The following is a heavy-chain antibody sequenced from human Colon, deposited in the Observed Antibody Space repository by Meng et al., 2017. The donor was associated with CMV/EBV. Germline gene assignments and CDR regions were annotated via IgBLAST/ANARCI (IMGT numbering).Heavy chain of an antibody. Sequence: GGSLRLSCAASGFTFSNFGMHWVRQTPGKGLEWVASIRYAGIDKFYADSVKGRFTISRDNSKNMLFLQMKSLRDDDTSVYYCAKVDSAMGRTYFDYWGQGTLVTVSS. D-gene: IGHD5-18*01. CDR3: AKVDSAMGRTYFDY. CDR1: GFTFSNFG. CDR2: IRYAGIDK. J-gene: IGHJ4*02. V-gene: IGHV3-30*02.